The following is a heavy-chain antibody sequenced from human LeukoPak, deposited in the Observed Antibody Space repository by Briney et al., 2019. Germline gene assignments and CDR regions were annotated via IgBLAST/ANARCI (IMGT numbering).Heavy chain of an antibody. CDR1: GFTFSNYD. CDR3: AKEVGGSGSF. CDR2: ISGSGGST. Sequence: GGSLRLSCEASGFTFSNYDMIWVRQAPGKGLEWVSIISGSGGSTYYGDSVKGRFTISRDNSKNTLYLQMNSLRAEDTAVYYCAKEVGGSGSFWGQGTLVTVSS. J-gene: IGHJ4*02. D-gene: IGHD3-10*01. V-gene: IGHV3-23*01.